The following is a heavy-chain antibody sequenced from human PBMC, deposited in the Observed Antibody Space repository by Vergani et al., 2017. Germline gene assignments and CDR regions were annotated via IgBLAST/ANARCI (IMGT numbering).Heavy chain of an antibody. CDR1: GYTFTKFG. CDR3: ARGGGQKALDL. CDR2: ISAYNANT. J-gene: IGHJ4*02. D-gene: IGHD1-1*01. V-gene: IGHV1-18*01. Sequence: QVQLVQSGAEVKKPGASVKVSCKASGYTFTKFGITWVRQAPGPGLQWMGWISAYNANTNFAQKLQGRVFMTTDTSTRTAYMELRSLRSDDTAVYYCARGGGQKALDLWGQGTLVTVSS.